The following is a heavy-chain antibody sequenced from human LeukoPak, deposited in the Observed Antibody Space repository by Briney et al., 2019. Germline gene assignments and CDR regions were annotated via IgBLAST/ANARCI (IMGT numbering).Heavy chain of an antibody. CDR1: GFTFSSYG. CDR3: AKSAPLTIFGVAHPFDP. Sequence: PGGSLRLSCAASGFTFSSYGMHWVRQAPGKGLEWVAFIRYDGSNKYYADSVKGRFTISSDNSKNTLYLQMNSLRAEDTAVYYCAKSAPLTIFGVAHPFDPWGQGTLVTVSS. J-gene: IGHJ5*02. CDR2: IRYDGSNK. V-gene: IGHV3-30*02. D-gene: IGHD3-3*01.